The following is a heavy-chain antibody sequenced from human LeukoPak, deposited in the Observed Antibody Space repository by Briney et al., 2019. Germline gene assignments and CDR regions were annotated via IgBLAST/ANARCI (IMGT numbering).Heavy chain of an antibody. J-gene: IGHJ6*03. CDR2: IFHTGSGST. CDR1: GGSISPYY. CDR3: ARDNGSGYTKGYEHYYYHLDV. Sequence: SETLSLTCTVSGGSISPYYWSWIRQPPGKGLEWIGYIFHTGSGSTSHNPSLKSRVTISVDTSKNQFSLNLNSVTAADTAVYYCARDNGSGYTKGYEHYYYHLDVWGKGTTVTVSS. D-gene: IGHD3-3*02. V-gene: IGHV4-59*12.